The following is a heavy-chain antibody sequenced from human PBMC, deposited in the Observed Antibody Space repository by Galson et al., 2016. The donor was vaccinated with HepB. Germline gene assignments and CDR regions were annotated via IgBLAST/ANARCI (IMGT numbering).Heavy chain of an antibody. Sequence: SLRLSCAASGFTFNSYWMAWVRQAPGKGLEWVANIKQDGSEKYYVDFVKGRFTISRDNAKNTLYLQMNTLRAEDTAVYYCARDYLTYTGSYLYSWGQGALVTVSS. CDR3: ARDYLTYTGSYLYS. J-gene: IGHJ4*02. CDR2: IKQDGSEK. V-gene: IGHV3-7*01. D-gene: IGHD1-26*01. CDR1: GFTFNSYW.